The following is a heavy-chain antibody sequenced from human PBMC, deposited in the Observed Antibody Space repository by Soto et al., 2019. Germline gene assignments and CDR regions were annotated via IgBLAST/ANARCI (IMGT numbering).Heavy chain of an antibody. Sequence: SVKVSCKASGFTFPNSAVQWVRQARGQRLEWMGWIVVGSGNTNYAQEFQERVTIIRDMSTSTVYMELSSLRSEDTAVYYCAADNDFWSGHYNFDYWGQGTLVTVSS. D-gene: IGHD3-3*01. CDR1: GFTFPNSA. CDR2: IVVGSGNT. CDR3: AADNDFWSGHYNFDY. J-gene: IGHJ4*02. V-gene: IGHV1-58*01.